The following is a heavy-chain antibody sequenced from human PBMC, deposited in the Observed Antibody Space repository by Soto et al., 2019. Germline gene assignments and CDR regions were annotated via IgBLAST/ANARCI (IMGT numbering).Heavy chain of an antibody. J-gene: IGHJ4*02. V-gene: IGHV4-59*01. D-gene: IGHD1-26*01. CDR2: IYYSRST. Sequence: QVQLQESGPGLVKPSETLSLTCTVSGGSISSYYWSWIRQPARKGLEWIGYIYYSRSTNYNPSLKSRVTISVDTSKNQFSLKLSSVTAADTAVYYCARVAKGAASENWGQGTLVTVSS. CDR1: GGSISSYY. CDR3: ARVAKGAASEN.